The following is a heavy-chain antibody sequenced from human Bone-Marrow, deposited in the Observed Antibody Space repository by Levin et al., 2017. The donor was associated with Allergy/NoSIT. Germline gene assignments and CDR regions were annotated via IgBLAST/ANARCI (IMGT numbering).Heavy chain of an antibody. CDR1: GITFSSYG. Sequence: GESLKISCAASGITFSSYGFTWVRQSPGKGLEWVSAISGSGADTYYADSVKGRFTISRDKSKNTVYLQMNSLRAEDTAVYFCAKDRRGTVTSGAFDYWGQGSLVTVSS. J-gene: IGHJ4*02. CDR3: AKDRRGTVTSGAFDY. D-gene: IGHD4-11*01. CDR2: ISGSGADT. V-gene: IGHV3-23*01.